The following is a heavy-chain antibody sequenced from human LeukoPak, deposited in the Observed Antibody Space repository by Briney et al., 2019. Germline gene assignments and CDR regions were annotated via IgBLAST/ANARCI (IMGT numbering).Heavy chain of an antibody. D-gene: IGHD6-13*01. J-gene: IGHJ4*02. Sequence: PSETLSLTCTVSGGSINSYYWSWIRQPPGRGLEWIGSIHYSGSTSYNPSLRSRVTISVDKSKNQFFLKLSSVTATGTAVYYCARVGSSSWYNLVYFDYWGQGTLVTVSS. CDR3: ARVGSSSWYNLVYFDY. V-gene: IGHV4-59*01. CDR2: IHYSGST. CDR1: GGSINSYY.